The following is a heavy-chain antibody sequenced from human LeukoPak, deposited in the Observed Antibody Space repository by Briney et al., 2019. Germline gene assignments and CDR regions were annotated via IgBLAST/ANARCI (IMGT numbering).Heavy chain of an antibody. J-gene: IGHJ4*02. D-gene: IGHD2-2*01. CDR1: GFSFRNYW. V-gene: IGHV3-74*01. CDR3: VRGYCSSTTCPTLYYY. Sequence: GGSLRLSCAASGFSFRNYWMHWVRQVPGKGLVWVSRINNDGSTTSYADSVKGRFTISRDNAKNTLYLQMNSLRAEDTAMYYCVRGYCSSTTCPTLYYYWGQGTLFTVSS. CDR2: INNDGSTT.